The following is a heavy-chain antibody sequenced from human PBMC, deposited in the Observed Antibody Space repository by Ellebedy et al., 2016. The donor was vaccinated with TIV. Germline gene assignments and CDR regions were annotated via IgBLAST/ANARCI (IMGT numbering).Heavy chain of an antibody. V-gene: IGHV3-30-3*01. CDR3: TRDLDKSSGWYGGAAY. CDR1: EFSLSTYA. D-gene: IGHD6-19*01. J-gene: IGHJ4*02. Sequence: GESLKISCEASEFSLSTYAMHWVRQAPGGGLDWVAVISYDSSDRYYADSVKGRFTVSRDNSKNTVYLQMNSLRPEDTAVYYCTRDLDKSSGWYGGAAYWGQGTLVTVSS. CDR2: ISYDSSDR.